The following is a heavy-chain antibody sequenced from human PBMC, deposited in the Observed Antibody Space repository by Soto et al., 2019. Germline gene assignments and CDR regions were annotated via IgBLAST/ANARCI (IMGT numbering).Heavy chain of an antibody. D-gene: IGHD1-1*01. CDR1: GGTFSSYA. CDR3: ARDRDWNGAEQGDV. CDR2: IIPIFGTA. J-gene: IGHJ6*02. Sequence: QVQLVQSGAEVKKPGSSVKVSCKASGGTFSSYAISWVRQAPGQGLEWMGGIIPIFGTANYAQKFQGRVTITADESTSTDYMELSSLRSEDTAVYYCARDRDWNGAEQGDVWGQGTTVTVSS. V-gene: IGHV1-69*12.